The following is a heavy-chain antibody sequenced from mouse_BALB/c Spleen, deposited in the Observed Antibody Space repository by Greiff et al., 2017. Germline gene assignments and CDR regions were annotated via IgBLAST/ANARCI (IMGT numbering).Heavy chain of an antibody. V-gene: IGHV3-2*02. CDR2: ISYSGST. CDR1: GYSITSDYA. Sequence: ESGPGLVKPSQSLSLTCTVTGYSITSDYAWNWIRQFPGNKLEWMGYISYSGSTSYNPSLKSRISITRDTSKNQFFLQLNSVTTEDTATYYCASTPYGNYAMDYWGQGTSVTVSS. CDR3: ASTPYGNYAMDY. J-gene: IGHJ4*01. D-gene: IGHD2-10*02.